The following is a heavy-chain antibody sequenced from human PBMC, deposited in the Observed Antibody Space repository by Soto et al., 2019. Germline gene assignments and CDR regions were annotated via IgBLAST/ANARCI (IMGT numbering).Heavy chain of an antibody. D-gene: IGHD5-12*01. CDR3: ARESVDSGTGWFDP. CDR1: CYTFTSYG. Sequence: ASVKVSCKASCYTFTSYGISWVRQAPGQGLEWMGWISAYNGNTNYAQKLQGRDTMTTDTSTSTSYMELRSLRSDDTAVYFCARESVDSGTGWFDPWGQGTLVTVS. J-gene: IGHJ5*02. V-gene: IGHV1-18*01. CDR2: ISAYNGNT.